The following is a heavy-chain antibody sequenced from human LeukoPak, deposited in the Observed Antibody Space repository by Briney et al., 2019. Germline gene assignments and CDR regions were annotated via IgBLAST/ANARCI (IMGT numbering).Heavy chain of an antibody. V-gene: IGHV3-53*01. CDR1: GFTFDDYA. Sequence: PGGSLRLSCAASGFTFDDYAMHWVRQAPGKGLEWVSFIYNTGDTYYADSVKGRFTISRDNSKNTLYLQMNSLRAEDTAVYYCARWYCSTNTCYYDYWGQGILVTVSS. CDR2: IYNTGDT. J-gene: IGHJ4*02. D-gene: IGHD2-2*01. CDR3: ARWYCSTNTCYYDY.